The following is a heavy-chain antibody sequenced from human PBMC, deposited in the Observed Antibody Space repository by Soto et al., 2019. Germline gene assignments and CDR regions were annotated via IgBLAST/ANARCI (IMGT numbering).Heavy chain of an antibody. D-gene: IGHD1-26*01. J-gene: IGHJ6*02. CDR1: GFTFSSYA. CDR3: VKDLVRSYYGAIYYGMDV. Sequence: GGSLRLSCAASGFTFSSYAMTWVRQAPGKGLEWVSGIGGSGASTYHADSVKGRFSISRDNSKNTLYLQMSSLRAEDTAVYYCVKDLVRSYYGAIYYGMDVWGQGTTVTVSS. CDR2: IGGSGAST. V-gene: IGHV3-23*01.